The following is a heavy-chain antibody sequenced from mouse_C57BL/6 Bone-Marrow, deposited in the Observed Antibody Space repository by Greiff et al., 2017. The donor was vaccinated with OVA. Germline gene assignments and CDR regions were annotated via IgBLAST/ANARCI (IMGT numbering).Heavy chain of an antibody. J-gene: IGHJ4*01. V-gene: IGHV1-55*01. CDR1: GYTFTSYW. CDR2: IYPGSGST. CDR3: ARTLYYYGSSPLYAMDY. Sequence: VQLQQPGAELVKPGASVKMSCKASGYTFTSYWITWVKQRPGQGLEWIGDIYPGSGSTNYNGKFKSKATLTVDTSSSTAYMQLSSLTSEDSAVYYCARTLYYYGSSPLYAMDYWGQGTSVTVSS. D-gene: IGHD1-1*01.